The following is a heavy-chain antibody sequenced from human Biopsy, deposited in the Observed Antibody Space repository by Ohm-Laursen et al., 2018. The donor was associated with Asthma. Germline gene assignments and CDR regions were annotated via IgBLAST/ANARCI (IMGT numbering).Heavy chain of an antibody. CDR2: IYSGGTS. Sequence: GSLRLSCSASGFAVSRDYMFWVRQAPGKGLEWASVIYSGGTSRTADSVRGRFTISRDYSKNTLYLQMHSLRAEDTAVYYCARGDSSNWSHYYFDYWGQGTLVTVSS. V-gene: IGHV3-53*01. D-gene: IGHD3-22*01. J-gene: IGHJ4*02. CDR3: ARGDSSNWSHYYFDY. CDR1: GFAVSRDY.